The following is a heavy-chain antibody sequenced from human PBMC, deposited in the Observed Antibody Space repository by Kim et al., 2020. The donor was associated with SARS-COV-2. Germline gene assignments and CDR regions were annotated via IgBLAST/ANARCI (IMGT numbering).Heavy chain of an antibody. CDR1: GFTFSSYW. Sequence: GGSLRLSCAASGFTFSSYWMHWVRQAPGKGLVWVSRINSDGSSTSYADSVKGRFTISRDNAKNTLYLQMNSLRAEDTAVYYCARVGGAIAAAGPVDYWGQGTLVTVSS. CDR2: INSDGSST. V-gene: IGHV3-74*01. D-gene: IGHD6-13*01. CDR3: ARVGGAIAAAGPVDY. J-gene: IGHJ4*02.